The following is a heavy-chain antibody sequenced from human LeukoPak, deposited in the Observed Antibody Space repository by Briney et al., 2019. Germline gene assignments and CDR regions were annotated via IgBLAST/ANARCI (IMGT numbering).Heavy chain of an antibody. J-gene: IGHJ4*02. CDR3: TRTDSASSIDY. D-gene: IGHD1-26*01. Sequence: PSETLSLTCTVSGGSISTYYWSWIRQPPGKGLEWIGYIYYSGSTNYNPSLKSRVTISADTSKNQFSLKLSSVTAADTAVYYCTRTDSASSIDYWGQGTLVTVSA. CDR1: GGSISTYY. CDR2: IYYSGST. V-gene: IGHV4-59*08.